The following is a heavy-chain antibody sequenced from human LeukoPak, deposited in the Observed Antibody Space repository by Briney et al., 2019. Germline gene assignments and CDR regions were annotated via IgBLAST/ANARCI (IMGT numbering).Heavy chain of an antibody. Sequence: PSETLSLTCAVYGGSFSGYYWSWIRQPPGKGLEWIGEINHSGSTNYNPSLKSRVIISVGTSKNQFSLKLSSVTAADTAVYYCARGRTFSGLGYWGQGTLVTVSS. D-gene: IGHD3-16*01. CDR1: GGSFSGYY. CDR2: INHSGST. V-gene: IGHV4-34*01. CDR3: ARGRTFSGLGY. J-gene: IGHJ4*02.